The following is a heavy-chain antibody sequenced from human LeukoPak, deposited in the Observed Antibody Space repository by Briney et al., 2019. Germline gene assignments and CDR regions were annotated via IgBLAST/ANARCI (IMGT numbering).Heavy chain of an antibody. V-gene: IGHV4-30-2*01. CDR1: GGSISSGGYS. CDR2: IYHSGST. Sequence: SQTLSLTCAVSGGSISSGGYSWSWIRQPPGKGLEWIGYIYHSGSTYCNPSLKSRVTISVDRSKNQFSLKLSSVTAADTAVYYCARAPGGGFDPWGQGTLVTVSS. CDR3: ARAPGGGFDP. D-gene: IGHD3-10*01. J-gene: IGHJ5*02.